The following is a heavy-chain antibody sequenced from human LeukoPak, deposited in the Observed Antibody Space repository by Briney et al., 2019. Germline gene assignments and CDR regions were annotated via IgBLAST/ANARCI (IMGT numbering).Heavy chain of an antibody. CDR1: GFTFSSYA. CDR3: GKDKTTYNWWEVIES. J-gene: IGHJ4*02. CDR2: ITHTGGDS. V-gene: IGHV3-23*01. D-gene: IGHD1-20*01. Sequence: PGGSLRLSCVASGFTFSSYAMTWVRQAPGKGLECVALITHTGGDSYYADSVKGRFAISRDNSKNTLYLEMNDLRAEDTALYFCGKDKTTYNWWEVIESWGQGALVTVSS.